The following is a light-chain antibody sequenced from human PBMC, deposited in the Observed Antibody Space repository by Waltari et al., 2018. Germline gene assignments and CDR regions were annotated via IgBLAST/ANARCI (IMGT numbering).Light chain of an antibody. J-gene: IGLJ3*02. Sequence: QSVLTQPPSVSGAPGQRVTISCTGSGSNIGAGYDVHWYQQVPRAAPKLLIYGSSSRPVGVPDRFLGSTSGTSASLAITGLQAEDEAVYYCQSYDTTLSVVFGGGTKLTVL. V-gene: IGLV1-40*01. CDR2: GSS. CDR3: QSYDTTLSVV. CDR1: GSNIGAGYD.